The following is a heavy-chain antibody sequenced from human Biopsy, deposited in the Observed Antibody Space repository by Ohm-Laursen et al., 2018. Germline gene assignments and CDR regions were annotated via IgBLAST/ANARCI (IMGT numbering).Heavy chain of an antibody. CDR2: IFYRGST. Sequence: TLSLTCTVSGGSISNNNYYWGWIRQPPGKGLEWIGSIFYRGSTHYKPALKSRINISVDTSKNQFSLKLNSVTAADTAVYYCARDYDTSGYYYVSWGQGTLVTVSS. V-gene: IGHV4-39*01. D-gene: IGHD3-22*01. CDR3: ARDYDTSGYYYVS. J-gene: IGHJ5*02. CDR1: GGSISNNNYY.